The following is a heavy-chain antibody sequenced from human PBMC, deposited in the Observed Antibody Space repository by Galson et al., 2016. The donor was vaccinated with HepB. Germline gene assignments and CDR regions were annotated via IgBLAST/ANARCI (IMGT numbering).Heavy chain of an antibody. Sequence: SLRLSCAASGFAVSSNFMTWVRQAPGKGLEWVSVIYAGGSAYYADSVKGRFTISRDNSKNTLYLQMNSLRADDTAVYYCARERREYYYDGSGYYPWYYFDVWGQGTLVTVSS. V-gene: IGHV3-53*01. CDR2: IYAGGSA. J-gene: IGHJ4*02. D-gene: IGHD3-22*01. CDR3: ARERREYYYDGSGYYPWYYFDV. CDR1: GFAVSSNF.